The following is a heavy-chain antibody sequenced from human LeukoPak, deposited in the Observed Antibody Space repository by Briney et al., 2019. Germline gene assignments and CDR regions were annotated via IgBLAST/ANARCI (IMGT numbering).Heavy chain of an antibody. D-gene: IGHD3-10*01. CDR1: GFTFSSYW. Sequence: GGSLRLSCAASGFTFSSYWMSWVRQAPGEGLEWVANIKQDGSEKYYVDSVKGRFTIFRDNAKNSLYLQMNSLRAEDTAVYYCARVDYYGSGSYAFDIWGQGTMVTVSS. J-gene: IGHJ3*02. V-gene: IGHV3-7*01. CDR2: IKQDGSEK. CDR3: ARVDYYGSGSYAFDI.